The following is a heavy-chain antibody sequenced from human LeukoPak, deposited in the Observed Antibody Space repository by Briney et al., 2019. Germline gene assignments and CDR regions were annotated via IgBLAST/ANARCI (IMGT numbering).Heavy chain of an antibody. V-gene: IGHV4-39*07. CDR3: ARAPHFFDTSGSRYYFDY. Sequence: SETLSLTCSVSGGSIRSTTYYWGWIRQPPGKGLEWIGSIYYSGNTYYGPSLMSRVTISVDTSKNQFSLNLSSVTAADTAVYYCARAPHFFDTSGSRYYFDYWGQGALVTVSS. CDR1: GGSIRSTTYY. J-gene: IGHJ4*02. CDR2: IYYSGNT. D-gene: IGHD3-22*01.